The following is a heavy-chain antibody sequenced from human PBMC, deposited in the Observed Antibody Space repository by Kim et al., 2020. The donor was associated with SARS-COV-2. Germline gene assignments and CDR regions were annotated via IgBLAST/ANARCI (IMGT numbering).Heavy chain of an antibody. CDR3: ARLSDSGSYFVD. D-gene: IGHD3-10*01. CDR2: INQDGSQK. J-gene: IGHJ4*02. CDR1: RFTFSTYW. Sequence: GGSLRLSCAMSRFTFSTYWLTWVRQAPGKGLEWVANINQDGSQKYYLDSVKGRFTISRDNTKNSLYLQMNSLRAEDTAVYYCARLSDSGSYFVDWGQGALVTVSS. V-gene: IGHV3-7*03.